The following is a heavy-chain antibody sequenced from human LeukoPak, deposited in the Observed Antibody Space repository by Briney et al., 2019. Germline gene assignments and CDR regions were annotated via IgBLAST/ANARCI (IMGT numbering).Heavy chain of an antibody. CDR3: ASTVVTPVYDAFDI. V-gene: IGHV3-9*01. CDR2: ISWNSGSI. D-gene: IGHD4-23*01. Sequence: PGGSLRLSCAASGFTFDDYAMHWVRQAPGKGLEWVSGISWNSGSIGYADSVKGRFTISRDNAKNSLYLQMNSLRAEDTAVYYCASTVVTPVYDAFDIWGQGTMVTVSS. CDR1: GFTFDDYA. J-gene: IGHJ3*02.